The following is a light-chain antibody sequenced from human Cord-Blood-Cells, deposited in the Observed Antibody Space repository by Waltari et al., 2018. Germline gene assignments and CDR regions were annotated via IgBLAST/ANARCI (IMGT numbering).Light chain of an antibody. CDR2: AAS. CDR3: QQSYSTPLT. CDR1: QSISSY. V-gene: IGKV1-39*01. Sequence: EIQMTPSPSSLSASVGDTVTITCRASQSISSYLNWYHQKPGKAPKLLIYAASSLQSGVPSRFSGSGSGTDFTLTISSLQPEDFATYYCQQSYSTPLTFGGGTKVEIK. J-gene: IGKJ4*01.